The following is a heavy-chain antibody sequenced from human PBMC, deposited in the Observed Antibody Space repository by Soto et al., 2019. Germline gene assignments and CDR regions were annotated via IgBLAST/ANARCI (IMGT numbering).Heavy chain of an antibody. J-gene: IGHJ6*02. CDR2: IYYSGST. CDR3: ARDLTIFGVVNYYYYYGMDV. Sequence: SETLSLTCTVSGGSISSSSYYWGWIRQPPGKGLEWIGSIYYSGSTYYNPSLKSRVTISVDTSKNQFSLKLSSVTAADTAVYYCARDLTIFGVVNYYYYYGMDVWGQGTTVTVSS. CDR1: GGSISSSSYY. V-gene: IGHV4-39*02. D-gene: IGHD3-3*01.